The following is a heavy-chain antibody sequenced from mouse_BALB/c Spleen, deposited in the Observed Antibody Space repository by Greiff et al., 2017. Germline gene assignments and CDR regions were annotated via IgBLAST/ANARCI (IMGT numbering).Heavy chain of an antibody. V-gene: IGHV14-1*02. CDR1: GFNIKDYY. Sequence: LVESGAELVRPGALVKLSCKASGFNIKDYYMHWVKQRPEQGLEWIGWIDPENGNTIYDPKFQGKASITADTSSNTAYLQLSSLTSEDTAVYYCARSRGYDYDGFAYWGQGTLVTVSA. J-gene: IGHJ3*01. D-gene: IGHD2-4*01. CDR3: ARSRGYDYDGFAY. CDR2: IDPENGNT.